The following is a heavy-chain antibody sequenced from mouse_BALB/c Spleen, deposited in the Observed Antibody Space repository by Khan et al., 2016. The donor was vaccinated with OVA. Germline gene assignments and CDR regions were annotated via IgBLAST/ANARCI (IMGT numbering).Heavy chain of an antibody. J-gene: IGHJ1*01. CDR1: GFSLTSYG. CDR2: IWSDGST. Sequence: QVQLKESGPGLVAPSQSLSITCTISGFSLTSYGVHWVRQPPGKGLEWLVVIWSDGSTTYNSALKSRLSISKDNSKSQVFLKMNSLQTDDTAMYYCARHYGSSYWYFDVWGVGTTVTVSS. D-gene: IGHD1-1*01. V-gene: IGHV2-6-1*01. CDR3: ARHYGSSYWYFDV.